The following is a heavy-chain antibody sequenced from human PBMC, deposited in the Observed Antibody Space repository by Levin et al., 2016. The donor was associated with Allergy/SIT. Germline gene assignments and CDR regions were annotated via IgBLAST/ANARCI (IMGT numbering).Heavy chain of an antibody. CDR3: AKGYYYDSSGFYYFDY. CDR2: ISGSGGST. D-gene: IGHD3-22*01. Sequence: VRQAPGKGLEWVSAISGSGGSTYYADSVKGRFTISRDNSKNTLYLQMNSLRAEDTAVYYCAKGYYYDSSGFYYFDYWGQGTLVTVSS. V-gene: IGHV3-23*01. J-gene: IGHJ4*02.